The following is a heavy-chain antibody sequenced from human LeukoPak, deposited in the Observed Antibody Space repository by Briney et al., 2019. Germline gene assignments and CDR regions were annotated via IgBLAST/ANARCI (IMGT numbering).Heavy chain of an antibody. Sequence: TLSLTCTVSGGSISSGSYYWSWIRQPAGKGLEWIGRIYTSGSTNYNPSLKSRVTISIDTSKNQFSLKLSSVTAADTAVYYCARDRPGGSSLDYWGQGTLVTVSS. J-gene: IGHJ4*02. V-gene: IGHV4-61*02. D-gene: IGHD6-13*01. CDR3: ARDRPGGSSLDY. CDR2: IYTSGST. CDR1: GGSISSGSYY.